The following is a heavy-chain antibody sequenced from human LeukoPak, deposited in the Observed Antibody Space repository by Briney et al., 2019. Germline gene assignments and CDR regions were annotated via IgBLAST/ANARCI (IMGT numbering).Heavy chain of an antibody. D-gene: IGHD3-9*01. V-gene: IGHV5-10-1*01. J-gene: IGHJ6*02. CDR1: GYSFTSYW. CDR2: IDPSDSYT. Sequence: GESLKISCKGSGYSFTSYWISWVRQMPGEGLEWMGRIDPSDSYTNYSPSFQGHVTISADKSISTAYLQWSSLKASDTAMYYCALTTYYDILTGYPSGMDVWGQGTTVTVSS. CDR3: ALTTYYDILTGYPSGMDV.